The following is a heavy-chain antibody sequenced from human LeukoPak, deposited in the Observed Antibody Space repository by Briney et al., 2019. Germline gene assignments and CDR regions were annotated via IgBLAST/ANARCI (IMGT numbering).Heavy chain of an antibody. CDR3: AKNVVVKRYIDY. Sequence: PGGSLRLSCAASGFTFSHHAMSWVRQTPGKGLQWVSVISGSGRTTEYADSVKGRFTISRDNSKNTLSLQMNSLRVEDTAIYYCAKNVVVKRYIDYWGQGTLVTVSS. J-gene: IGHJ4*02. D-gene: IGHD2-15*01. V-gene: IGHV3-23*01. CDR1: GFTFSHHA. CDR2: ISGSGRTT.